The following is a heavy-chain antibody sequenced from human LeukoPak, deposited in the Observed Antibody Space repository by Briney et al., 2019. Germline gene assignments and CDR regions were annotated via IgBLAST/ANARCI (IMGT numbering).Heavy chain of an antibody. J-gene: IGHJ4*02. CDR3: AKDLTVAGSPPFDY. V-gene: IGHV3-23*01. CDR2: ISGSGGST. D-gene: IGHD6-19*01. CDR1: GFTFSSYW. Sequence: AGGSLRLSCAASGFTFSSYWMSWVRQAPGKGLEWVSAISGSGGSTYYADSVKGRFTISRDNSKNTLYLQMNSLRAEDTAVYYCAKDLTVAGSPPFDYWGQGTLVTVSS.